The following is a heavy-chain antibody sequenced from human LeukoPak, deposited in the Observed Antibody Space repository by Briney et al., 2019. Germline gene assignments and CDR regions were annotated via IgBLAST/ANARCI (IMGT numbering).Heavy chain of an antibody. D-gene: IGHD2-8*01. V-gene: IGHV4-4*02. CDR3: ARVSYCTNGVCYLFHYFDY. CDR1: GGSISSSNW. J-gene: IGHJ4*02. CDR2: IYHSGST. Sequence: PSGTLSLTCAVSGGSISSSNWWSWVRQPPGKGLEWIGEIYHSGSTNYNPSLKSRVTISVDKSKNQFSLKLSSVTAADTAVYYCARVSYCTNGVCYLFHYFDYWGQGTLVTVSS.